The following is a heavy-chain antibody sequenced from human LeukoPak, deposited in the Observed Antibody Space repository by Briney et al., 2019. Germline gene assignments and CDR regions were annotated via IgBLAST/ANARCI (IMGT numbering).Heavy chain of an antibody. J-gene: IGHJ4*02. CDR1: GFTFSSYA. D-gene: IGHD5-12*01. CDR2: ISGSGGST. V-gene: IGHV3-23*01. CDR3: AKDRIRASGYDSPPRTLYFDY. Sequence: GGSLRLSCAASGFTFSSYAMSWVRQAPGKGLEWVSAISGSGGSTCYADSVKGRFTISRDNSKNTLYLQMNSLRAEDTAVYYCAKDRIRASGYDSPPRTLYFDYWGQGTLVTVSS.